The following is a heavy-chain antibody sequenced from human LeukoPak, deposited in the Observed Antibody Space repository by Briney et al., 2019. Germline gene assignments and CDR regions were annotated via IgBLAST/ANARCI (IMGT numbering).Heavy chain of an antibody. Sequence: PGGSLRLSCAASGFMFSEYGMHWVRQAPGKGLEWVAFIRDDGSNKLSADSVKGRFTISRDNSKNTLYLQMNSLRAEDTAVYYCAREFIVVVPAAMGGVGYWGQGTLVTVSS. CDR1: GFMFSEYG. CDR3: AREFIVVVPAAMGGVGY. J-gene: IGHJ4*02. CDR2: IRDDGSNK. D-gene: IGHD2-2*01. V-gene: IGHV3-30*02.